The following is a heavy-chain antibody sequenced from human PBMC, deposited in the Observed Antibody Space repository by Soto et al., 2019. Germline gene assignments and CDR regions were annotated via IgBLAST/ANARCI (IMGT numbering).Heavy chain of an antibody. CDR1: GGSISSSSYY. Sequence: SETLSLTCTVSGGSISSSSYYWGWIRQPPGKGLEWIGSIYYSGSTYYNPSLKSRVTISVDTSKNQFSLKLSSVTAADTAVYYCARYHHFGVVPYYFDYWGQGTLVTVSS. D-gene: IGHD3-3*01. J-gene: IGHJ4*02. CDR3: ARYHHFGVVPYYFDY. CDR2: IYYSGST. V-gene: IGHV4-39*01.